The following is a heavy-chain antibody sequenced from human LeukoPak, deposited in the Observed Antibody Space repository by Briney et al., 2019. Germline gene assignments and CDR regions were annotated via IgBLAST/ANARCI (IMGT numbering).Heavy chain of an antibody. CDR3: AKESCSSTSCYASADY. CDR2: ISGSGGST. Sequence: GGSLRLSRAASGFTFSSYAMSWVRQAPGKGLEWVSAISGSGGSTYYADSVKGRFTISSDNSKNTLYLQMNSLRAEDTAVYYCAKESCSSTSCYASADYWGQGTLVTVSS. V-gene: IGHV3-23*01. CDR1: GFTFSSYA. D-gene: IGHD2-2*01. J-gene: IGHJ4*02.